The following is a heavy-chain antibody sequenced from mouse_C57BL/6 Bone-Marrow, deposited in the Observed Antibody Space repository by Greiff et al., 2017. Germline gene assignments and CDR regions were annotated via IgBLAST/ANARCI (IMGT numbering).Heavy chain of an antibody. V-gene: IGHV14-2*01. Sequence: EVKLQESGAELVKPGASVKLSCTASGFNIKDYYMHWVKQRTEQGLEWIGRIDPEDGETKYAPKFQGKATITADTSSNTAYLQLSSLTAEDTAVYYCVLIYYDYDAVGDYWGQGTTLTVSS. CDR1: GFNIKDYY. CDR3: VLIYYDYDAVGDY. J-gene: IGHJ2*01. D-gene: IGHD2-4*01. CDR2: IDPEDGET.